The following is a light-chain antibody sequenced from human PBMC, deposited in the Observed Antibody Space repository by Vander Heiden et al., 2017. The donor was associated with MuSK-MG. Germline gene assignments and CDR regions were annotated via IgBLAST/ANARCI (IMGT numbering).Light chain of an antibody. V-gene: IGLV3-19*01. CDR2: GKN. Sequence: SSELTQDPAVSVALGQTVRITCQGDSLRSYYASWYQQKPGQAPVLVIYGKNTRPSGIPDRFSGSRSGNTASLTITGAQAEDEADYYCNSRDSSGNHVVFGGGTKLTVL. CDR1: SLRSYY. CDR3: NSRDSSGNHVV. J-gene: IGLJ2*01.